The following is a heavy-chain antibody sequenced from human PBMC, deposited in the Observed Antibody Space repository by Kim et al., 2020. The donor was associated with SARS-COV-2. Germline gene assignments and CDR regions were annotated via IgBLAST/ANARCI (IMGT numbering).Heavy chain of an antibody. D-gene: IGHD4-17*01. V-gene: IGHV3-23*01. CDR2: LGGAGGAS. J-gene: IGHJ4*02. Sequence: GGSLRLSCTTSGFKFSNYAMSWFRQASGKGLEWVSALGGAGGASYYADSVKGRFTISRDSSTNTMYRQMNTLRVEDTAVYYCAKVGSGAYVGREYFDYWGQVTLVTVTP. CDR3: AKVGSGAYVGREYFDY. CDR1: GFKFSNYA.